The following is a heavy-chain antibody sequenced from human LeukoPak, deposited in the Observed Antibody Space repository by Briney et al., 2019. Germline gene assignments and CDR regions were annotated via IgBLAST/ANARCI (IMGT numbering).Heavy chain of an antibody. Sequence: GGSLRLSCAASGFTVSSNYMSWVRQAPGKGLEWVSVIYSGGSTYYADSVKGRFTISRDNSKNTLYLQMNSLRAEDTAVYYCARAPDHYYDSSGYYPGAEYFQHWGQGTLVTVSS. J-gene: IGHJ1*01. V-gene: IGHV3-53*01. CDR1: GFTVSSNY. D-gene: IGHD3-22*01. CDR3: ARAPDHYYDSSGYYPGAEYFQH. CDR2: IYSGGST.